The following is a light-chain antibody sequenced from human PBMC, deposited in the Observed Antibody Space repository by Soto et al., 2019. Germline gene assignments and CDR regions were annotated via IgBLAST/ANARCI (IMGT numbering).Light chain of an antibody. CDR3: EYYGTSIT. Sequence: EIVLTQSPGTLSLSPGERATLSCRASQSISDTLAWYQQKPGQAPRLLIYGASTRAPGFPARFSGSGSGTDFTLTISSLQSEDFAVYYCEYYGTSITFGGGTKVDIK. J-gene: IGKJ4*01. CDR1: QSISDT. V-gene: IGKV3-15*01. CDR2: GAS.